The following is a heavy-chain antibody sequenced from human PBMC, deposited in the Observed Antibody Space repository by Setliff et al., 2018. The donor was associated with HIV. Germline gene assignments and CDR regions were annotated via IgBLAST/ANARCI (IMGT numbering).Heavy chain of an antibody. Sequence: PSETLSLTCSVSGGSISTGGYYWSWIRPHPGEVLEWIGYIYYSVSTDYYPSLKSRVTIVVDPSKNQFSLKLSSVTASDTAVYYCARTRGGCMTSSCPTSYYYYYMDVWGRGTTVTVSS. D-gene: IGHD2-2*01. CDR1: GGSISTGGYY. CDR2: IYYSVST. J-gene: IGHJ6*03. V-gene: IGHV4-31*03. CDR3: ARTRGGCMTSSCPTSYYYYYMDV.